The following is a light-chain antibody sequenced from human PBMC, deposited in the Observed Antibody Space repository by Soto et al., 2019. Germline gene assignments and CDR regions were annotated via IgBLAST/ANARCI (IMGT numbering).Light chain of an antibody. Sequence: QSALTQPASVSGSPGQSITISCTGTSSDVGAYNYVSWYQQHPGKAPKLMIYEVRNRPSGVSDRFSGSRSGNTASLTISGLQAEDGSDYYCSSYTSSSTWVFGGGTKVTVL. CDR3: SSYTSSSTWV. V-gene: IGLV2-14*01. CDR1: SSDVGAYNY. J-gene: IGLJ3*02. CDR2: EVR.